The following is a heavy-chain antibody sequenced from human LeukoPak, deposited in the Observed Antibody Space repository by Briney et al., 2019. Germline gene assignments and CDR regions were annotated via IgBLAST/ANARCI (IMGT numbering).Heavy chain of an antibody. Sequence: SETLSLTCAVYGGSFSGYYWSWIRQPPGKGLEWIGEINHSGSTNYNPSLKSRVTISVDTSKNQFSLKLSSVTAADTAVYYRARLPADRIAAAGTGGGDYWGQGTLVTVSS. V-gene: IGHV4-34*01. D-gene: IGHD6-13*01. J-gene: IGHJ4*02. CDR3: ARLPADRIAAAGTGGGDY. CDR2: INHSGST. CDR1: GGSFSGYY.